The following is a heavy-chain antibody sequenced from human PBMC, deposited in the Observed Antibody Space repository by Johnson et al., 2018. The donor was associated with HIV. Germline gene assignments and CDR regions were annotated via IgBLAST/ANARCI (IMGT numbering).Heavy chain of an antibody. V-gene: IGHV3-30*04. CDR2: ISYDGSNK. Sequence: QVQLVESGGGVVQPGRSLRLSCAASAFTFRSYSMHWVRQAPGKGLEWVAVISYDGSNKYYADSVKGRFTISRDNSKNTLYLQMNSLRAEDTAVYYCAREDPYDYSTGPDVFDIWGQGTMVTVS. CDR1: AFTFRSYS. CDR3: AREDPYDYSTGPDVFDI. J-gene: IGHJ3*02. D-gene: IGHD2-8*02.